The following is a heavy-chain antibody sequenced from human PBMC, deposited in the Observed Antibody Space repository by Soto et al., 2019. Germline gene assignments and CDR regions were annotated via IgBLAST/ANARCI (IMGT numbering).Heavy chain of an antibody. CDR1: GYTFTNYW. V-gene: IGHV5-51*01. D-gene: IGHD6-13*01. CDR2: IYPYDSDT. J-gene: IGHJ6*02. CDR3: ARRGSGNSSPGYGIDV. Sequence: PGESLKISCKGSGYTFTNYWIGWVRQMPGKGLEWMGIIYPYDSDTRYSPSFQGQVTISADKSISTAYLQWSSLKASDTAMYYCARRGSGNSSPGYGIDVWGQGTTLTVYS.